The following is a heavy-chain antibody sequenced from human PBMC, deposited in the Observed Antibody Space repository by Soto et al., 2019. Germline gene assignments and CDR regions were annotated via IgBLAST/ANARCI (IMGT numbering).Heavy chain of an antibody. Sequence: SETLSLTCTVSGGSISSGDYYWSWIRQPPGKGLEWIGYIYYSGSTYYNPSLKSRVTISVDTSKNQFSLKLSSVTAADTAVYYCARDKYYYDSSGYPVWGQGTLVTVSS. CDR1: GGSISSGDYY. CDR3: ARDKYYYDSSGYPV. D-gene: IGHD3-22*01. V-gene: IGHV4-30-4*01. CDR2: IYYSGST. J-gene: IGHJ4*02.